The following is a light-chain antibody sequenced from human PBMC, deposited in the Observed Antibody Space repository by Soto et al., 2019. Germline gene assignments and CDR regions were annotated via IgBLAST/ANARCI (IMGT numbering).Light chain of an antibody. Sequence: QSVLTQPASVSGSPGQSITISCTGTSSDVGNYNLVSWFLQRPGQAPKLLIFEASKRPSGVSNRFSGSKSDNTASLTISGLQAEDEADYYCCSYSGRSTWVFGGGTKLTVL. CDR1: SSDVGNYNL. CDR3: CSYSGRSTWV. CDR2: EAS. V-gene: IGLV2-23*01. J-gene: IGLJ3*02.